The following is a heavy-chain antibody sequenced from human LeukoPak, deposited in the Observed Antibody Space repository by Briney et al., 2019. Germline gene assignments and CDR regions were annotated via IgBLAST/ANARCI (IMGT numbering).Heavy chain of an antibody. CDR3: AKGGYCSSTSCYVGWFDP. Sequence: GGSLRLSCAASGFTFSSYVMNWVRQAPGKGLEWVSVMSGGGGITYYADSVKGRFTSSRDNSKNTLFLKMNRLRAEDTAVYYCAKGGYCSSTSCYVGWFDPWGQGTLVTVSS. V-gene: IGHV3-23*01. CDR1: GFTFSSYV. D-gene: IGHD2-2*01. J-gene: IGHJ5*02. CDR2: MSGGGGIT.